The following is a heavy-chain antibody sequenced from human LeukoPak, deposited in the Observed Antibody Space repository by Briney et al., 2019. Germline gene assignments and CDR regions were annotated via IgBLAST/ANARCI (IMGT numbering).Heavy chain of an antibody. CDR1: GFTFSSFA. V-gene: IGHV3-23*01. Sequence: GGSLRLSCAASGFTFSSFAMTWVRQAPGKGLEWVSTITGRDGSTHYADSVKGRFTISRDNSKNTLYLQMDSLRAEDTAVYYCATQGYCSRTSCYSNYWGQGTLVTVSS. D-gene: IGHD2-2*01. CDR3: ATQGYCSRTSCYSNY. CDR2: ITGRDGST. J-gene: IGHJ4*02.